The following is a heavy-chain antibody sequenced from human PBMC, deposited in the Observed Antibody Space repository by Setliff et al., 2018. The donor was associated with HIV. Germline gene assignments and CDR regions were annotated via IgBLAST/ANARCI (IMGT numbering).Heavy chain of an antibody. CDR1: GGTFSSYA. CDR3: ARAAAMDRDWFDP. V-gene: IGHV7-4-1*02. D-gene: IGHD2-2*01. Sequence: ASVKVSCKASGGTFSSYAISWVRQAPGQGLEWMGWINTNTGNPTYAQGFTGRFVFSLDTSVSTAYLQISSLKAEDTAVYYCARAAAMDRDWFDPWGQGTLVTVSS. CDR2: INTNTGNP. J-gene: IGHJ5*02.